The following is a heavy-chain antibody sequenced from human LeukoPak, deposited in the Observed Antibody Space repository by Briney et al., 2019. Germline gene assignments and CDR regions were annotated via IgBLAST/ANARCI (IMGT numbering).Heavy chain of an antibody. CDR3: ARSRRGDIVVVPAAIPSLLDYYYYMDV. Sequence: GASVKVSCKASGYTFTSYGISWVRQAPGQGLEWMGGIIPIFGTANYAQKFQGRVTITTDESTSTAYMELSSLRSGDTAVYYCARSRRGDIVVVPAAIPSLLDYYYYMDVWGKGTTVTVSS. V-gene: IGHV1-69*05. D-gene: IGHD2-2*02. J-gene: IGHJ6*03. CDR2: IIPIFGTA. CDR1: GYTFTSYG.